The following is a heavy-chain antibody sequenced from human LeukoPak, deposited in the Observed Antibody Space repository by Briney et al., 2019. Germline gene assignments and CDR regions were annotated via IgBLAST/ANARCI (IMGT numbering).Heavy chain of an antibody. CDR3: ATRAGAFDGLPFFDY. J-gene: IGHJ4*02. CDR2: MRGSGGST. D-gene: IGHD3-9*01. CDR1: GLTFSSHA. Sequence: GGCLRLACALSGLTFSSHATSCARQAPRKGRECHSSMRGSGGSTYNADSVKGRFTTSRENTTNTLCLKINSLRAEDTAVYYCATRAGAFDGLPFFDYWGQGTLVTVSS. V-gene: IGHV3-23*01.